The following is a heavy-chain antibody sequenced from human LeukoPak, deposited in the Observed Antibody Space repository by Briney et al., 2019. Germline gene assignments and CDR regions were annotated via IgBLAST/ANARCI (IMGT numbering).Heavy chain of an antibody. Sequence: SGGSLRLSCETSGFSFSTYWMSWVRQAPGKGLEWVANIRQDGSEKYYVDSVKGRFTISRDNAKNSLYLQMNSLRAEDTALYYCARDAYCSSTSCYYMDVWGKGTTVTVSS. CDR1: GFSFSTYW. CDR2: IRQDGSEK. J-gene: IGHJ6*03. CDR3: ARDAYCSSTSCYYMDV. V-gene: IGHV3-7*03. D-gene: IGHD2-2*01.